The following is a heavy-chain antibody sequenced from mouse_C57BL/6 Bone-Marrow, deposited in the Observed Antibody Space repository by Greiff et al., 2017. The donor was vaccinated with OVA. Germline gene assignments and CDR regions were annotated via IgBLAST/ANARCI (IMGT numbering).Heavy chain of an antibody. J-gene: IGHJ4*01. V-gene: IGHV10-1*01. Sequence: EVQLVESGGGLVQPKGSLKLSCAASGFSFTTYAMNWVRQAPGKGFEWVARIRRKSNNYATYYADSVKDRFTISRADSEGMLYLQVNNLNTEDTAMYYGVVYCYGNSYDYYAMDYWGQGTSVTVSS. CDR1: GFSFTTYA. CDR3: VVYCYGNSYDYYAMDY. D-gene: IGHD1-1*01. CDR2: IRRKSNNYAT.